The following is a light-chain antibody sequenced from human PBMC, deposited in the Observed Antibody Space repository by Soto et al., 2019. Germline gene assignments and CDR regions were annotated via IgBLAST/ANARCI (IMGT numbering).Light chain of an antibody. Sequence: LTQPPSASGSPGQSVTISCTGTSSDVGGYNYVSWYQQHPGKAPKLMIYEVNKRPSGVPDRFSGSKSDNTASLTVSGLQAEDEAYYYCSSYAGSNYVIFGGGTKLTVL. V-gene: IGLV2-8*01. CDR3: SSYAGSNYVI. CDR2: EVN. CDR1: SSDVGGYNY. J-gene: IGLJ2*01.